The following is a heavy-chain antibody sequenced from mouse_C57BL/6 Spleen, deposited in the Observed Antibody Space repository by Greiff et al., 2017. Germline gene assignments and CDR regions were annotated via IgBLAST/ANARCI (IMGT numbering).Heavy chain of an antibody. Sequence: EVKLVESGGDLVKPGGSLKLSCAASGFTFSSYGMSWVRQTPDKRLEWVATISSGGSYTYYPDSVKGRFTITRDTAKNTLYLQMSSLKSEDTAMYDCARHDYGSSSYWYFDVWGTGTTVTVSS. V-gene: IGHV5-6*01. CDR2: ISSGGSYT. J-gene: IGHJ1*03. D-gene: IGHD1-1*01. CDR3: ARHDYGSSSYWYFDV. CDR1: GFTFSSYG.